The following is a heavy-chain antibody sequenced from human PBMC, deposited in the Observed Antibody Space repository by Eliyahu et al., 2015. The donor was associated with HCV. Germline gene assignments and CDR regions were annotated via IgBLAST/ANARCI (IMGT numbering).Heavy chain of an antibody. D-gene: IGHD5-24*01. CDR3: ARPPRRRLQFEEDAFDI. J-gene: IGHJ3*02. Sequence: EVQLVQSGAEVKKPGESLKISCKGSGYSFTSYWIGWVRQMPGKGLEWMGIIYPGDSDTRYSPSFQGQVTISADKSISTAYLQWSSLKASDTAMYYCARPPRRRLQFEEDAFDIWGQGTMVTVSS. CDR1: GYSFTSYW. CDR2: IYPGDSDT. V-gene: IGHV5-51*01.